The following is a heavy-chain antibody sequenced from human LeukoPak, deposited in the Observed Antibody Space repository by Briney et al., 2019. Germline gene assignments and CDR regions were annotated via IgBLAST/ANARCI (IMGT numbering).Heavy chain of an antibody. J-gene: IGHJ4*02. CDR3: ARLVGDRTIYDS. CDR1: GFTFSDYY. Sequence: GGSLRLSCAASGFTFSDYYMSWIRQAPGKGLEWVSYINRNGKTISYSDSVEGRFTISRDNAKNSLSLQMNSLRVEDTAVYYCARLVGDRTIYDSWGQGTLVTVSS. D-gene: IGHD1-26*01. V-gene: IGHV3-11*04. CDR2: INRNGKTI.